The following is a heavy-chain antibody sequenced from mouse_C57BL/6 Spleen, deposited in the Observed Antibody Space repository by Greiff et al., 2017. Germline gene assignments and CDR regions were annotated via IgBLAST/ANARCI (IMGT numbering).Heavy chain of an antibody. CDR1: GYTFTSYW. D-gene: IGHD2-3*01. J-gene: IGHJ2*01. V-gene: IGHV1-64*01. CDR3: ARGGEDGYYVYFDY. CDR2: IHPNSGST. Sequence: QVQLQQPGAELVKPGASVKLSCKASGYTFTSYWMHWVKQRPGQGLEWIGMIHPNSGSTNYNEKFKSKATLTVDKSSSTAYMQLSSLTSEDSAVYYCARGGEDGYYVYFDYWGQGTTLTVSS.